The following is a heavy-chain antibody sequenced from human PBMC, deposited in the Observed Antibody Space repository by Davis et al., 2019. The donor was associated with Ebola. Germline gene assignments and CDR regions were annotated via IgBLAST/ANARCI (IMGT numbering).Heavy chain of an antibody. CDR2: IKQDGSEK. J-gene: IGHJ6*02. CDR3: TRGGYGVDYYYYGMDV. D-gene: IGHD5-12*01. Sequence: GESLKISCAASGFTFSSYWLSWARQAPGKGLEWVANIKQDGSEKYYVDSVKGRFTISRDNAKNSLYLQMNSLRAEDKAVYYCTRGGYGVDYYYYGMDVWGQGTTVTVSS. V-gene: IGHV3-7*03. CDR1: GFTFSSYW.